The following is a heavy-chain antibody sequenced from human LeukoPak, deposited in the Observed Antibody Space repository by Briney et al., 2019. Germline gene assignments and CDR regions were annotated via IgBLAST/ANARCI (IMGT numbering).Heavy chain of an antibody. J-gene: IGHJ6*02. Sequence: ASVKVSCKASGYTFTDNYMHWVRQAPGQGLEWMGWINPFNGATNYAQNLQGRVTMTSDTSISTVYMELSRLKSDDTAVYYCARAYYYYMDVWGQGTTVTVSS. CDR2: INPFNGAT. V-gene: IGHV1-2*02. CDR3: ARAYYYYMDV. CDR1: GYTFTDNY.